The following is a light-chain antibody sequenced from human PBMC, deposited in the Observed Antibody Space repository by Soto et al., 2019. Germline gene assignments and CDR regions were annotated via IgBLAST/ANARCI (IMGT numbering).Light chain of an antibody. CDR3: LQDYSFPRT. CDR2: AAS. CDR1: QGIRSD. J-gene: IGKJ4*01. Sequence: AIQVTQSPFSLSASVGDRVTITCRASQGIRSDLSWYQQKPGQAPKLLIYAASSLQSGVPSRFSGSGSGTDFTLTISSLQPEDFATYYCLQDYSFPRTFGGGTKVDIK. V-gene: IGKV1-6*02.